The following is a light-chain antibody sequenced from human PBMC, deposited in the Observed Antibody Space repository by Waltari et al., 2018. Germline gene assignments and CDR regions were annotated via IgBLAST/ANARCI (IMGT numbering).Light chain of an antibody. CDR3: QTGGHGTWV. Sequence: QLVLTPSPSASASLGASVKPTCTLSSGHSSNVVAGLQQRPEKGPRYLMKVNSDGSHTKGDEIPDRFSGSSSGAERYLTISSLQSEDEADYFCQTGGHGTWVFGGGTKLTVL. V-gene: IGLV4-69*01. J-gene: IGLJ3*02. CDR1: SGHSSNV. CDR2: VNSDGSH.